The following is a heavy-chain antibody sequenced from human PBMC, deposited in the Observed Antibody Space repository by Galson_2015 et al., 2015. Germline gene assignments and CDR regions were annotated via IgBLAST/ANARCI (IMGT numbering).Heavy chain of an antibody. CDR3: ARGPSGWYFDY. V-gene: IGHV3-53*01. Sequence: STYYADSGKGRVTISRDNSENTLYLQMNSLRAEDTAVYYCARGPSGWYFDYWGQGTLVTVSS. J-gene: IGHJ4*02. CDR2: ST. D-gene: IGHD6-19*01.